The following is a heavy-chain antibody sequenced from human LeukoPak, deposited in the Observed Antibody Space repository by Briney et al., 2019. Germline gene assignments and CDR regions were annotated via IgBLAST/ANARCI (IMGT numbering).Heavy chain of an antibody. D-gene: IGHD6-13*01. CDR1: GFTVSSNY. CDR3: AREAAGYHYYYGMDV. J-gene: IGHJ6*02. Sequence: GGSLRLSRATSGFTVSSNYMSWVRQAPGKGLEWVALIYTGGTTSYADSVKGRFTISRDNSKNTLYLQMDSLRAEDTAVYYCAREAAGYHYYYGMDVWGQGTTVTVSS. V-gene: IGHV3-53*01. CDR2: IYTGGTT.